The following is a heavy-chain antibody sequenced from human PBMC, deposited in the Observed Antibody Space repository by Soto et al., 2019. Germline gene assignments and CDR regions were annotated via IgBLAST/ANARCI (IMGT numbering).Heavy chain of an antibody. CDR1: GSISTATP. CDR3: ATSFRYFEN. Sequence: SGWSLRLSCAASGSISTATPLSLVRQAPGKGLEWVSTISGRGTNTYYADSVKGRFIISRDNLKNTVNLQMNGLGVEDTAIYYCATSFRYFENWGQGTRVTVSS. V-gene: IGHV3-23*01. J-gene: IGHJ4*02. CDR2: ISGRGTNT.